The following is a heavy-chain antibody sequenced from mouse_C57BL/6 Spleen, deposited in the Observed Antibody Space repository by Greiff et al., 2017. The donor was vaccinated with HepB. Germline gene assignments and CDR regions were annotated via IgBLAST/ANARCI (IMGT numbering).Heavy chain of an antibody. V-gene: IGHV1-72*01. CDR1: GYTFTSYW. J-gene: IGHJ1*03. CDR3: ARDYYGSSRYFDV. CDR2: IDPNSGGT. Sequence: QVQLQQPGTELVKPGASVKLSCKASGYTFTSYWMHWVKQRPGQGLEWIGRIDPNSGGTKYNEKFKSKATLTVDKPSSTAYMQLSSLTSEDSAVYYCARDYYGSSRYFDVWGTGTTVTVSS. D-gene: IGHD1-1*01.